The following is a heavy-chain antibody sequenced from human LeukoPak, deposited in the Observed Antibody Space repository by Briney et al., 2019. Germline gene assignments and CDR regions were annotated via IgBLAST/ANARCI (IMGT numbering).Heavy chain of an antibody. D-gene: IGHD2-2*01. CDR1: GGTFSSYA. J-gene: IGHJ4*02. Sequence: EASVKVSCKASGGTFSSYAISWVRQAPGHGLEWMGGIIPIFGTANYAQKFQGRVTITADESTSTAYMELSSLRSEDTAVYYCARDRGYCSSTSCPFYVYWGQGTLVTVSS. CDR3: ARDRGYCSSTSCPFYVY. V-gene: IGHV1-69*13. CDR2: IIPIFGTA.